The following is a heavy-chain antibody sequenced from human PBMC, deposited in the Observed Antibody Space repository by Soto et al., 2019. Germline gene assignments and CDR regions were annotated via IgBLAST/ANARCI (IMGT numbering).Heavy chain of an antibody. CDR1: GGTFSSYA. CDR2: IIPIFGTA. V-gene: IGHV1-69*01. Sequence: QVQLVQSGAEVKKPGSSVKVSCKASGGTFSSYAISWVRQAPGQGLEWMGGIIPIFGTANYAQKFQGRVTITADESTSTAYMELSSLRSEDTAVYDCARAALAAAGSPSDYWGQGTLVTVSS. J-gene: IGHJ4*02. D-gene: IGHD6-13*01. CDR3: ARAALAAAGSPSDY.